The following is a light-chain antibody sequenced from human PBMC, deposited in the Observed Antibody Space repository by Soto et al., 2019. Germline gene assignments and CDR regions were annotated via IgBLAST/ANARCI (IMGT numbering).Light chain of an antibody. CDR3: QHYNSYSEA. J-gene: IGKJ1*01. CDR2: KAS. CDR1: QGISSY. V-gene: IGKV1-5*03. Sequence: DIQMTQSPSTLSASVGDRVTLTCRASQGISSYLAWYQQKPGKAPKLLSYKASTLKSGVPSRFRGSGSGTEFTLTISSLQPDDFATYYCQHYNSYSEAFGQGTKVDIK.